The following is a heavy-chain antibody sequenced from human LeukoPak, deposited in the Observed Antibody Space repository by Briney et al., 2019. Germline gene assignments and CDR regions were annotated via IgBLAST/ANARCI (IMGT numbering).Heavy chain of an antibody. CDR1: GYTFTSYD. CDR3: ARGLLWFGESCFDY. V-gene: IGHV1-8*01. D-gene: IGHD3-10*01. Sequence: GASVKVSCKASGYTFTSYDINWVRQATGQGLEWMGWMNPNSGNTGYAQKFQGRVTMTRNTSISTAYMELSSLRSEDTAVYYCARGLLWFGESCFDYWGQGTLVTVSS. CDR2: MNPNSGNT. J-gene: IGHJ4*02.